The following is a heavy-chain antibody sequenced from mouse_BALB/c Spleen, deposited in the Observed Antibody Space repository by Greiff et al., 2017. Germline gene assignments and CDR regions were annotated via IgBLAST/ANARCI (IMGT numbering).Heavy chain of an antibody. CDR2: IYAGTGGT. D-gene: IGHD1-1*01. CDR3: ARHDTLATVVATPYFDY. CDR1: GFTFSSSY. J-gene: IGHJ2*01. V-gene: IGHV1-66*01. Sequence: QVQLKQSGAELVKPGASVKLSCKTSGFTFSSSYISWLKQKPGQSLEWIAWIYAGTGGTSYKQKFTGKAQLTVDTSSSTAYMQFSSLTTEDSAIYNCARHDTLATVVATPYFDYWGQGTTLTVSS.